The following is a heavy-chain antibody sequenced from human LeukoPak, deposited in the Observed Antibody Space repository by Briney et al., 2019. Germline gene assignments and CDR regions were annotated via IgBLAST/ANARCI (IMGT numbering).Heavy chain of an antibody. Sequence: PGGSLRLSCAASGFTFSSYAMSWVRQAPGKGLEWVSAISGSGGSTYYADSVKGRFTISRDNAKNSLYLQMNSLRAEDTAVYYCARPHLHYYDSSGYYVYWGQGTLVTVSS. V-gene: IGHV3-23*01. CDR2: ISGSGGST. CDR1: GFTFSSYA. CDR3: ARPHLHYYDSSGYYVY. D-gene: IGHD3-22*01. J-gene: IGHJ4*02.